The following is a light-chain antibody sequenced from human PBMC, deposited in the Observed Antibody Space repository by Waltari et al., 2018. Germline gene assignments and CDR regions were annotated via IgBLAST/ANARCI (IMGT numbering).Light chain of an antibody. J-gene: IGLJ2*01. V-gene: IGLV2-14*03. CDR2: DVS. CDR1: SSDVGGYNY. Sequence: QSALTQPASVSGSPGQSITISCTGTSSDVGGYNYVSWYQQHPGKAPNLMIYDVSNRPAGVPNRFSCSKAGNTASLTISWLQAEDEADYYCSSYTSSSTLWVFGGGTKLTVL. CDR3: SSYTSSSTLWV.